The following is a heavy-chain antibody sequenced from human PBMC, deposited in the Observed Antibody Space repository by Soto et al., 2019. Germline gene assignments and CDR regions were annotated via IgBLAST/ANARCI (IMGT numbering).Heavy chain of an antibody. V-gene: IGHV4-34*01. Sequence: PSETLSLSCAVYGGSFSGYYWSWIRQPPGKGLEWIGEINHSGSTNYNPSLKSRVTISVDTSKNQFSLKLSSVTAADTAVYYCARGGGTGMPPRYNYGMEVWGQGTTLTLSS. J-gene: IGHJ6*02. D-gene: IGHD2-2*01. CDR2: INHSGST. CDR1: GGSFSGYY. CDR3: ARGGGTGMPPRYNYGMEV.